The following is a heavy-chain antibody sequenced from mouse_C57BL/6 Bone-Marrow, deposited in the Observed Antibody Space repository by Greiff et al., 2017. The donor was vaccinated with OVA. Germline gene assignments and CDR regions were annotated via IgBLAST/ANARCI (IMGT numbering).Heavy chain of an antibody. V-gene: IGHV5-12*01. CDR1: GFTFSDYY. CDR3: ARQGEDDWFAY. Sequence: EVKLMESGGGLVQPGGSLTLSCAASGFTFSDYYMYWVRQTPEKRLEWVAYISNGGGSTYYPDTVKGRFTISRDNAKNNLYLQMSRLKSEDTAMYYCARQGEDDWFAYWGQGTLVTVSA. D-gene: IGHD2-3*01. CDR2: ISNGGGST. J-gene: IGHJ3*01.